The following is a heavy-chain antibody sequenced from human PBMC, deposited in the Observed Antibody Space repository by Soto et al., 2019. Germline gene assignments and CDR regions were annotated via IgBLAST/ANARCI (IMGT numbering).Heavy chain of an antibody. J-gene: IGHJ4*02. CDR3: VRESGVAADC. V-gene: IGHV3-74*01. D-gene: IGHD6-19*01. Sequence: VESGGVLVQPGGSLRLSCVASGFTFESHWMHWVSQAPGEGLVWVSRIKTDGYAAAYADSVKGRFTISRDNTKNTVYLQMNSLRAEDTAVYFGVRESGVAADCWGQGALVTVSS. CDR2: IKTDGYAA. CDR1: GFTFESHW.